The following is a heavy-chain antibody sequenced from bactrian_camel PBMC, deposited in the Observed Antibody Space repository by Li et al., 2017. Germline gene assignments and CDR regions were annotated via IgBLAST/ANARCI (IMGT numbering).Heavy chain of an antibody. CDR1: GYIPSRSC. Sequence: HVQLVESGGGLVQPGGSLRLSCRGSGYIPSRSCMGWFRQTPGKVREGVALFVSDHLTNYADSVKGRFTISKVNANNTLYLQMNSLKPEDTAMYVCAAKRGPYCFFGGEFDVWGQGTQVTVS. CDR3: AAKRGPYCFFGGEFDV. V-gene: IGHV3S53*01. CDR2: FVSDHLT. D-gene: IGHD1*01. J-gene: IGHJ4*01.